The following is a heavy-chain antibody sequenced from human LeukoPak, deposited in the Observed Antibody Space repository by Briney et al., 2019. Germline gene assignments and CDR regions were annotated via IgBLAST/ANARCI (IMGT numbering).Heavy chain of an antibody. V-gene: IGHV3-23*01. Sequence: GGSLRLSCAASGFTFSSYAMSWVRQAPGKGLEWVSTISGSGGSTYYADSVKGRFTISRDNSKNTLYLQMNSLRAEDTAVYYCAGPMGPAAIFGFDYWGQGTLVTVSS. D-gene: IGHD2-2*01. CDR1: GFTFSSYA. CDR2: ISGSGGST. J-gene: IGHJ4*02. CDR3: AGPMGPAAIFGFDY.